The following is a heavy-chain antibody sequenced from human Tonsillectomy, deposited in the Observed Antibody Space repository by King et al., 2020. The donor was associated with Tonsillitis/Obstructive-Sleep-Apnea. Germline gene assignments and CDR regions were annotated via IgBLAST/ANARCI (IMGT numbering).Heavy chain of an antibody. V-gene: IGHV4-34*01. Sequence: VQLQQWGAGLLKPSETLSLTCGVYGGSFSGYYWSWIRQPPGKGLEWIGEINHSGSTNYSPSLKTRVTISIGTSKNQFSLRLSSVTAADTAVYYCARVGVTIFGVVKAFDIWGQGTMVTVSS. D-gene: IGHD3-3*01. CDR3: ARVGVTIFGVVKAFDI. J-gene: IGHJ3*02. CDR2: INHSGST. CDR1: GGSFSGYY.